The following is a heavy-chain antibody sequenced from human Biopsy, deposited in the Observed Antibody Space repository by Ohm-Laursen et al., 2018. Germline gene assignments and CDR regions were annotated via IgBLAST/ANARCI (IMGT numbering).Heavy chain of an antibody. CDR3: AKASGYSSGWPIDY. D-gene: IGHD6-19*01. J-gene: IGHJ4*02. CDR1: GFTFENYA. CDR2: ISWNSGSV. Sequence: SLRLSCTASGFTFENYAMNWVRQAPGKGLEWVSGISWNSGSVVYADSVKGRFTISRDNAKNSLYLQMHSLRAEDTAFYYCAKASGYSSGWPIDYWGQGNLVTVSS. V-gene: IGHV3-9*01.